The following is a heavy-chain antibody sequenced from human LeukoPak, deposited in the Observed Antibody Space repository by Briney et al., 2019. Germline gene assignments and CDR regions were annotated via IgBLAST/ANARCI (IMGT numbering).Heavy chain of an antibody. CDR1: GYTFTNYG. CDR2: ISASNGDT. CDR3: ARLTRRSGNYFDY. V-gene: IGHV1-18*01. J-gene: IGHJ4*02. D-gene: IGHD1-1*01. Sequence: ASVKVSCKASGYTFTNYGITWVRQAPGQGLEWMGWISASNGDTHYSEKFQDRITVTTDTSTSTAYMELRSLVSDDTAVYYCARLTRRSGNYFDYWGQGTLVTVSS.